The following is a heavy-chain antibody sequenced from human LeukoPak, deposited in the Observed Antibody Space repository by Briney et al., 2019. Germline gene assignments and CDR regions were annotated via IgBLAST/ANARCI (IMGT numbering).Heavy chain of an antibody. D-gene: IGHD3-22*01. Sequence: PGGSLILSCAASGFTFSDYYMSWIHQAPGEGLEWDSYINSSSSYTNYADSVKGRFTISRDNAKNSLYLQMNSLRAEDTAVYYCARDTWYDSSGYSPYWGQGTLVTVSS. CDR3: ARDTWYDSSGYSPY. CDR2: INSSSSYT. V-gene: IGHV3-11*06. J-gene: IGHJ4*02. CDR1: GFTFSDYY.